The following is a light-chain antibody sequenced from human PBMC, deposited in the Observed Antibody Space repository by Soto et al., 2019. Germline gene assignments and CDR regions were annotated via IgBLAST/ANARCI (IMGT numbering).Light chain of an antibody. CDR3: QQSYSTPSIT. V-gene: IGKV1-39*01. J-gene: IGKJ5*01. CDR1: QNIRNS. CDR2: STS. Sequence: DIQMTQAPSSLSASVGDRVNITYRASQNIRNSLNWYQQKPGKAPKLLISSTSSLQSGVPSRFSGSGSGTDFTLTISSLQPEDFASYYCQQSYSTPSITFGQGTRLEI.